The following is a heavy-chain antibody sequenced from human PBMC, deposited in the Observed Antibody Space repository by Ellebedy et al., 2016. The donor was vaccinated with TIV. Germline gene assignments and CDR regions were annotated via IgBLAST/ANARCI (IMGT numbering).Heavy chain of an antibody. V-gene: IGHV3-7*03. J-gene: IGHJ4*02. CDR1: GFTSSGYW. CDR3: SVNYDY. CDR2: IKQDGSEK. Sequence: GESLKISCAASGFTSSGYWMHWVRQAPGKVLQWVANIKQDGSEKSYIDSVKGRFTISRDNTKNSLFLQMNSLRTEDTAIYYCSVNYDYWGQGTLVTVSS.